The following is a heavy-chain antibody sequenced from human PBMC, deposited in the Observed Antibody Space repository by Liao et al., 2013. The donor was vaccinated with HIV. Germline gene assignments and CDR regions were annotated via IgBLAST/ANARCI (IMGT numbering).Heavy chain of an antibody. J-gene: IGHJ5*02. CDR2: IYSSGNT. CDR1: GGSISSYY. Sequence: QLQLQESGPGLVKTSETLSLTCTVSGGSISSYYWSWIRQPAGKGLEWIGRIYSSGNTNYNPSLKSRVTMSVDTSKNQFSLNLSSVTAADTAVYYCARVRIAAYCGGDCYSNWFDPWGQGTLVTVSS. V-gene: IGHV4-4*07. D-gene: IGHD2-21*01. CDR3: ARVRIAAYCGGDCYSNWFDP.